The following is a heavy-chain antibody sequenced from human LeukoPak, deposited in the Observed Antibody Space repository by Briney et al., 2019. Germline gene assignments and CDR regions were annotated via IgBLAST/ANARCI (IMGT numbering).Heavy chain of an antibody. CDR1: GGSFSGYY. D-gene: IGHD6-13*01. CDR2: INHSGST. V-gene: IGHV4-34*01. Sequence: PSETLSLTCAVYGGSFSGYYWSWIRQPPGKGLEWVGEINHSGSTNYNPSLKSRVTISVDTSKNQFSLKLSSVTAADTAVYYCARGQGRIAAAGTANGYWGQGTLVTVSS. J-gene: IGHJ4*02. CDR3: ARGQGRIAAAGTANGY.